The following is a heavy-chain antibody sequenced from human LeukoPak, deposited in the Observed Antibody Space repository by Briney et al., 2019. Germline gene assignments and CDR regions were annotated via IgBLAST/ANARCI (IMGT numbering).Heavy chain of an antibody. V-gene: IGHV1-3*01. CDR1: GYTFTSYA. J-gene: IGHJ6*04. CDR2: INAGNGNT. D-gene: IGHD2-2*01. CDR3: ARDPRYCSSTSCYYYYYGMDV. Sequence: ASVKVSCKASGYTFTSYAMHWVRQAPGQRLEWMGWINAGNGNTKYSQKFQGRVTITRDTSASTAYMELSSLRSEDTAVYYCARDPRYCSSTSCYYYYYGMDVWGKGTRSPSPQ.